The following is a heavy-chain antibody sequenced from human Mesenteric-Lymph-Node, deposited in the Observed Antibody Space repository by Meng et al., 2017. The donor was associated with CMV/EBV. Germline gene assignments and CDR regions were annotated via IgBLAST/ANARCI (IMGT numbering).Heavy chain of an antibody. D-gene: IGHD3-10*01. CDR1: GGTFSSYA. J-gene: IGHJ6*02. V-gene: IGHV1-69*05. Sequence: SVKVSCKASGGTFSSYAINWVRQAPGQGLEWMGGIIPIFGTANYAQKFQGRVTITTDESTSTAYMELSSLRSEDTAVYYCARGGSMVRGVLYYYYGMDVWGQGTTVTVSS. CDR2: IIPIFGTA. CDR3: ARGGSMVRGVLYYYYGMDV.